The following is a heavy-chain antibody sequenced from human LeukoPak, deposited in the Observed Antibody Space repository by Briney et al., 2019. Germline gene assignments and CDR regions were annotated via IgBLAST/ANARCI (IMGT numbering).Heavy chain of an antibody. CDR3: AGDNSVGDVAWWFDP. CDR1: GYTFTSYY. Sequence: ASVKVSCKASGYTFTSYYMHWVRQAPGQGLEWLGLINPSGSTTLYAQKFQGRITMTRDMSTTTDYMELSSLRSDDTAVYYCAGDNSVGDVAWWFDPWGQGTLVTVSS. D-gene: IGHD1-26*01. CDR2: INPSGSTT. J-gene: IGHJ5*02. V-gene: IGHV1-46*01.